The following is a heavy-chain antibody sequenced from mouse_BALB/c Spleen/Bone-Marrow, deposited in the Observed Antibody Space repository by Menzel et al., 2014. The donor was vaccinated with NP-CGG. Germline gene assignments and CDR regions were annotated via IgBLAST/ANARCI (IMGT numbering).Heavy chain of an antibody. Sequence: VQLQQPGAELVKPGTSVKLSCTASGSNIKDTHLHWVQQRPEQGLEWIGRFDPTNGNPKYDPKFQGKATITVDTSSNTAYLQLSSLTSEDTAVYYCASYDGSRFAYWGQGTLVTVSA. D-gene: IGHD2-3*01. V-gene: IGHV14-3*02. J-gene: IGHJ3*01. CDR2: FDPTNGNP. CDR1: GSNIKDTH. CDR3: ASYDGSRFAY.